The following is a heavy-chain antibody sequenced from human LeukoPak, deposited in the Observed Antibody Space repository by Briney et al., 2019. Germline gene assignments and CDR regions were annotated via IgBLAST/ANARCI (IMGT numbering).Heavy chain of an antibody. Sequence: SETLSLTCTVSGGSISSSSYYWGWIRQPPGKGLGWIGSIYYSGSTYYNPSLKSRVTISVDTSKNQFSLKLSSVTAADTAVYYCARHRRPYHWFDPWGQGTLVTVSS. CDR2: IYYSGST. CDR3: ARHRRPYHWFDP. J-gene: IGHJ5*02. CDR1: GGSISSSSYY. V-gene: IGHV4-39*01.